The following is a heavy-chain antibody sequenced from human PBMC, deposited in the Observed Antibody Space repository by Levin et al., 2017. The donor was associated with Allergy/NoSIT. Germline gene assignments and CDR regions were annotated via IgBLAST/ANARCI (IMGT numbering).Heavy chain of an antibody. J-gene: IGHJ4*02. CDR1: GFTFSSNG. V-gene: IGHV3-23*01. CDR3: ATGYSSSYYSLVY. Sequence: SCAVSGFTFSSNGMTWVRQATGKGLEWVSSISRTGSRTYYADSVRGRFTISRDNSKNTMSLQMNSLRAEDTAVYYCATGYSSSYYSLVYWGRGTLVTVSS. CDR2: ISRTGSRT. D-gene: IGHD6-13*01.